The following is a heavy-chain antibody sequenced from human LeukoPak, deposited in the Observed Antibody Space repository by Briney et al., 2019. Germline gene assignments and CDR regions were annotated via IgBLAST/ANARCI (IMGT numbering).Heavy chain of an antibody. CDR3: ARPGDYGDSVDY. CDR2: IYYSGST. J-gene: IGHJ4*02. CDR1: GGSISSSSYY. Sequence: PSETLSLTCTVSGGSISSSSYYWGWIRQPPGKGLEWIGSIYYSGSTHYNPSLKSRVTISVDTSKNQFSLKLSSVTAADTAVYYCARPGDYGDSVDYWGQGTLVTVSS. D-gene: IGHD4-17*01. V-gene: IGHV4-39*01.